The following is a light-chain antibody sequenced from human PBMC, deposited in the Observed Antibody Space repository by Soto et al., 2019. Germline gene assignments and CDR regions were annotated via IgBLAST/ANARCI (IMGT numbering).Light chain of an antibody. Sequence: QSVLTQPPSASGTPGQRVTISCSGSSSNIGSNYVYWYQQFPGSAPKLLIYRNDQRPSGVPDLFSGSKSGTSASLAISGPRSEDEADYYCAAWDDSLSAVVFGGGTKVTVL. CDR3: AAWDDSLSAVV. J-gene: IGLJ2*01. V-gene: IGLV1-47*01. CDR2: RND. CDR1: SSNIGSNY.